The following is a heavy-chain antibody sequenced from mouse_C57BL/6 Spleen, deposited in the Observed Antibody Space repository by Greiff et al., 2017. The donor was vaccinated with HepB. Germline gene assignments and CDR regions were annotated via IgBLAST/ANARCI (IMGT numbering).Heavy chain of an antibody. CDR2: IRNKANGYTT. CDR3: VREEVDSSGMCAY. Sequence: EVKLMESGGGLVQPGGSLSLSCAASGFTFTDYYMSWVRQPPGKALEWLGFIRNKANGYTTEYSASVKGRFTISGDNSLSILYLQMNALRAEDSATYYCVREEVDSSGMCAYWGQGTLVTVSA. V-gene: IGHV7-3*01. CDR1: GFTFTDYY. D-gene: IGHD3-2*02. J-gene: IGHJ3*01.